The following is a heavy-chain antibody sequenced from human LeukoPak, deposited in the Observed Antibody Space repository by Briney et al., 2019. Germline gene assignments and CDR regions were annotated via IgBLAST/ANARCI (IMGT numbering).Heavy chain of an antibody. CDR2: ISYDGSNK. J-gene: IGHJ4*02. CDR1: GFTFSSYG. D-gene: IGHD3-22*01. CDR3: AKDLELLRRITM. V-gene: IGHV3-30*18. Sequence: GRSLRLSCAASGFTFSSYGMHWVRQAPGKGLDWVAVISYDGSNKYYADSVKGRFTISRDNSKNTLYLQMNSLRAEDTAVYYRAKDLELLRRITMRGQGTLVTVSS.